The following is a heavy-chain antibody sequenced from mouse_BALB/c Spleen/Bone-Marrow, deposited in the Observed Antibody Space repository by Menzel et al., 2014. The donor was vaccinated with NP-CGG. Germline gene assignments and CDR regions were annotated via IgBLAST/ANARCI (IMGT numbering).Heavy chain of an antibody. J-gene: IGHJ2*01. CDR3: ARDDGYYFDY. V-gene: IGHV2-6-7*01. Sequence: VQLQESGPGLVAPSQSLSIPCTVSGFSLXGHGVNWVRQPPGKGLEWLGMIWGDGSTDYNSALKSRLSISKDNSKSQVFLKMNSLQTDDTARYYCARDDGYYFDYWGQGTTLTVSS. CDR1: GFSLXGHG. CDR2: IWGDGST. D-gene: IGHD2-3*01.